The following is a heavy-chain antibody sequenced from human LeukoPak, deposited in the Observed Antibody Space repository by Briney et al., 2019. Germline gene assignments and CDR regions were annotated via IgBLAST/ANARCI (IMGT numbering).Heavy chain of an antibody. Sequence: GGSLRLSCAASGFTFSSYGMHWVRQAPGKGLEWVVVIWYDGSKKYYADSVKGRLTISRDNSKNTLYLQMNSLRAEDTAVYYCARDGGGMDVWGQGTTVTVSS. V-gene: IGHV3-33*01. D-gene: IGHD3-3*01. CDR3: ARDGGGMDV. CDR1: GFTFSSYG. J-gene: IGHJ6*02. CDR2: IWYDGSKK.